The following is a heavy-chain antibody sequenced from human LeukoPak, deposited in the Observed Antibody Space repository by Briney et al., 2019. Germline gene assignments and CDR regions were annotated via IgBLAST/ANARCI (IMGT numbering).Heavy chain of an antibody. Sequence: SGTLSLTCAVSGGSISSRNWWTWVRQPPGKGLEWVGEIFHSGSTNSNPSLKSRVTMSVDKSKNQFSLKLSSVTAADTAVYYCARDALRWLQLEDWGQGTLVTVSS. CDR2: IFHSGST. J-gene: IGHJ4*02. CDR1: GGSISSRNW. CDR3: ARDALRWLQLED. D-gene: IGHD5-24*01. V-gene: IGHV4-4*02.